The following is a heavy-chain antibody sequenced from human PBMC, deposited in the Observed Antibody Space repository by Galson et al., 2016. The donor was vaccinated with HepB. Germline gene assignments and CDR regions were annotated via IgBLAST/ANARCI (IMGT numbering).Heavy chain of an antibody. CDR2: INSDGSNA. Sequence: CAGSGFTFSNHYMHWVRQAPGKGLVWVSRINSDGSNANYADSVKGRFTISRDNARNTLYLHVNSLRAEDAAVYYCARENGDYLFIDYWGQGTLVTVSS. CDR3: ARENGDYLFIDY. V-gene: IGHV3-74*01. D-gene: IGHD4-17*01. CDR1: GFTFSNHY. J-gene: IGHJ4*02.